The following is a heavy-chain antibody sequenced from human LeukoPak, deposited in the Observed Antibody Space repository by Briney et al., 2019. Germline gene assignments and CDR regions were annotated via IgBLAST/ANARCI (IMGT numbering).Heavy chain of an antibody. CDR1: GFTFSSYG. J-gene: IGHJ3*02. V-gene: IGHV3-23*01. CDR3: ARDMLRYFDWLPPHAFDI. D-gene: IGHD3-9*01. CDR2: ISGSGGST. Sequence: GGSLRFSCAASGFTFSSYGMSWVRQAPGKGLEWVSAISGSGGSTYYADSMKGRFTISRDNSKNTLYLQMNSLRAEDTAVYYCARDMLRYFDWLPPHAFDIWGQGAMVTVSS.